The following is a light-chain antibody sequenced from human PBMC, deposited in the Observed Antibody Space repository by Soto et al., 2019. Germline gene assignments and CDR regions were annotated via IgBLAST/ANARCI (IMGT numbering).Light chain of an antibody. CDR3: AAWDDSLSGSYA. CDR2: RND. Sequence: VLTQPPSASGTPGQRVTISCSGASSNIGKNFVYWYQQLPRTTPKLLISRNDQRPSGVPERFSGSKSGTSASLAISGLRSEDEAEYYCAAWDDSLSGSYAFGTGTKVTVL. V-gene: IGLV1-47*01. CDR1: SSNIGKNF. J-gene: IGLJ1*01.